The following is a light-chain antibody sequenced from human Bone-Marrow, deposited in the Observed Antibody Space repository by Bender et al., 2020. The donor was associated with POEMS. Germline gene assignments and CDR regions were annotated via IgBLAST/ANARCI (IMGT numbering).Light chain of an antibody. V-gene: IGLV1-47*01. Sequence: QSVLTQPPSASGTPGQRVTISCSGSSSNIGSNYVYWYHQLPGTAPKLLIYRNDQWPSGVPDRFSGSKSGTSASLAISGLRSEDEGDYYCQSYDNSLGGWVFGGGTKLTVL. CDR3: QSYDNSLGGWV. CDR2: RND. J-gene: IGLJ3*02. CDR1: SSNIGSNY.